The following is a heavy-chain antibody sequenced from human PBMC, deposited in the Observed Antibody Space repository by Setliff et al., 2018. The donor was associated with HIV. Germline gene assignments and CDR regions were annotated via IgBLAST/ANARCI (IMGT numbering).Heavy chain of an antibody. CDR3: ASPSFGDADYYYGMDV. J-gene: IGHJ6*04. Sequence: ASVKVSCKASGYTSTSFSLHWVRQAPGQGLERMGIINHSGEVIRYAQKLQGRVTVTRDTSTSTVYMDLSSLRSEDTAVYYCASPSFGDADYYYGMDVWGKGTTVTVSS. CDR2: INHSGEVI. CDR1: GYTSTSFS. D-gene: IGHD3-10*01. V-gene: IGHV1-46*01.